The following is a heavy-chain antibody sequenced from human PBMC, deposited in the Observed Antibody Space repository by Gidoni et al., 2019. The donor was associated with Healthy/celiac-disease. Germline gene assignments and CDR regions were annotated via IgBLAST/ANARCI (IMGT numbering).Heavy chain of an antibody. CDR3: ARVGFRAPFDY. V-gene: IGHV3-48*01. D-gene: IGHD3-10*01. J-gene: IGHJ4*02. CDR2: ISSSSSTI. Sequence: EVQLVESGGGLVQPGGSLRLACAASGFTFSSYSMKWVRQAPGKGLGWVSYISSSSSTIYYADSVKGRFTISRDNAKNSLYLQMNSLRAEDTAVYYCARVGFRAPFDYWGQGTLVTVSS. CDR1: GFTFSSYS.